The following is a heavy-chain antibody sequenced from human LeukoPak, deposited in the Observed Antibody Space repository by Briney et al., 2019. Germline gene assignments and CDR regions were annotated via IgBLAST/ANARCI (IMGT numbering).Heavy chain of an antibody. V-gene: IGHV4-31*03. D-gene: IGHD3-3*01. CDR2: IYYSGST. CDR3: ARAGVRFLDPKFDP. Sequence: SETLSLTCTVSGGSISSGGYYWSWIRQHPGKGLERIGYIYYSGSTYYNPSLKSRVTISVDTSKNQFSLKLSSVTAADTAVYYCARAGVRFLDPKFDPWGQGTLVTVSS. J-gene: IGHJ5*02. CDR1: GGSISSGGYY.